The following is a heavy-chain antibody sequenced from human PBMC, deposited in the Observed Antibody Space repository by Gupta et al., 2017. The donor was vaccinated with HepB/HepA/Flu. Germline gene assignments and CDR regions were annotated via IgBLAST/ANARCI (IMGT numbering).Heavy chain of an antibody. J-gene: IGHJ5*02. CDR2: IYYSGST. CDR3: ARYSSSWWAPDMRWFDP. D-gene: IGHD6-13*01. Sequence: QLQLQESGPGLVKPSETLSLTCTVSGGSISSSSYYWGWIRQPPGKGLEWIGSIYYSGSTYYNPSLKSRVTISVDTSKNQFSLKLSSVTAADTAVYYCARYSSSWWAPDMRWFDPWGQGTLVTVSS. CDR1: GGSISSSSYY. V-gene: IGHV4-39*01.